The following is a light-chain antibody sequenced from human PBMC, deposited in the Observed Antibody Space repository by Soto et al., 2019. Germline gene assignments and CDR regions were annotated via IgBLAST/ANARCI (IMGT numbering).Light chain of an antibody. V-gene: IGLV2-14*01. CDR2: EVS. CDR1: SSDVGGYNY. CDR3: SSYTSRSTLYV. J-gene: IGLJ1*01. Sequence: QSVLAQPASVSGSPGQSITISCTGTSSDVGGYNYVSWYQQHPGKAPKLMIYEVSNRPSGVSNRFSGSKSGNTASLTISGLQAEDEADYSCSSYTSRSTLYVFGTGT.